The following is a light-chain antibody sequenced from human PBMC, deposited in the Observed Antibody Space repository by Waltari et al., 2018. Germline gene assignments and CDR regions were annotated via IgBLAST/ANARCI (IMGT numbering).Light chain of an antibody. CDR2: GNN. Sequence: NFMLTQPHCVSESPGKTVTISCTRKSGSIGSNYVKWYHQCLVSFPISAIYGNNQRPSVVSDRFSGSIDSSSNSASLTISGLKTEDEGDYFCQSYDSNNHVVFGGGTHLTVL. J-gene: IGLJ7*01. V-gene: IGLV6-57*01. CDR3: QSYDSNNHVV. CDR1: SGSIGSNY.